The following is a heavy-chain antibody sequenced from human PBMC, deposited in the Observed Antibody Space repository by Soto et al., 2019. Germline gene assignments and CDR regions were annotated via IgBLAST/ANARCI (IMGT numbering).Heavy chain of an antibody. CDR1: GFTFSDYY. V-gene: IGHV3-11*01. CDR3: ARDRLAYCGGDCYSNYYYYMDV. J-gene: IGHJ6*03. Sequence: GGSLRLSCAASGFTFSDYYMSWIRQAPGKGLEWVSYISSSGSTIYYADSVKGRFTISRDNAKNSLYLQMNSLRAEDTAVYYCARDRLAYCGGDCYSNYYYYMDVWGKGTTVTVSS. D-gene: IGHD2-21*01. CDR2: ISSSGSTI.